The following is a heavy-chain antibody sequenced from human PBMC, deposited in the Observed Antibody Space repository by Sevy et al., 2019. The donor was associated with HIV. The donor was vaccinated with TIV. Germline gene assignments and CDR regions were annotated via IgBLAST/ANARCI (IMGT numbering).Heavy chain of an antibody. Sequence: GGSLRLSCAASGFTFNKYSMSWVRQPPGKGLEWVATLSFGCGEINYADSVKGRFTISRDNTKNSFYLQMNNLRADATALYYWAREGCTKPHVYWGQGTLVTVSS. J-gene: IGHJ4*02. CDR2: LSFGCGEI. CDR1: GFTFNKYS. CDR3: AREGCTKPHVY. V-gene: IGHV3-23*01. D-gene: IGHD2-8*01.